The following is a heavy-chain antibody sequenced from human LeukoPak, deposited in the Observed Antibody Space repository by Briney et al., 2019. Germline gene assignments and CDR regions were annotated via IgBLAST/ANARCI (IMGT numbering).Heavy chain of an antibody. V-gene: IGHV1-18*01. CDR2: ISAYNGNT. CDR3: ARGYYDILTGYLIPGDW. CDR1: GYTFTSYG. Sequence: VASVKVSCKASGYTFTSYGISWVRQAPGQGLEWMGWISAYNGNTNYAQKLQGRVTMTTDTSTSTAYMELRSLRSDDTAVYYCARGYYDILTGYLIPGDWWGQGTLVTVSS. J-gene: IGHJ4*02. D-gene: IGHD3-9*01.